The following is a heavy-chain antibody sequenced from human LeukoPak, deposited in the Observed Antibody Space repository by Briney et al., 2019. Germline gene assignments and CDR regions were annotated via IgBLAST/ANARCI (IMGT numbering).Heavy chain of an antibody. D-gene: IGHD6-25*01. Sequence: GGSLRLSCAASGFNFSSYAMSWVRQASGKGLEWVGRIRSKANSYATAYAASVKGRFTISRDDSKNTAYLQMNSLKTEDTAVYYCTRAATEYYYYYMDVWGKGTTVTVSS. V-gene: IGHV3-73*01. CDR1: GFNFSSYA. CDR2: IRSKANSYAT. CDR3: TRAATEYYYYYMDV. J-gene: IGHJ6*03.